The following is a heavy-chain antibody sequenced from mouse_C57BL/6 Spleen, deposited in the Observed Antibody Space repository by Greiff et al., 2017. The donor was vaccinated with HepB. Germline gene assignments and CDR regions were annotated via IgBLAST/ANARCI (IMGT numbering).Heavy chain of an antibody. CDR3: AKRGTITTVVPHPYYYAKDY. CDR1: GFSLTSYG. CDR2: IWRGGST. J-gene: IGHJ4*01. Sequence: VKLMESGPGLVQPSQSLSITCTVSGFSLTSYGVHWVRQSPGKGLEWLGVIWRGGSTDYNAAFMSRLSITKDNSKIQVFFKMNSLQAYDTAIYYCAKRGTITTVVPHPYYYAKDYWGQGTSVTVSS. D-gene: IGHD1-1*01. V-gene: IGHV2-5*01.